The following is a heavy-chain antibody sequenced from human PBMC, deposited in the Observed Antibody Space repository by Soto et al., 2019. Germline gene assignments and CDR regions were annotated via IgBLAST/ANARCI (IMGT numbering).Heavy chain of an antibody. V-gene: IGHV3-33*01. Sequence: GGSLRLSCAASVFTFSIYGMHWVRQAPGKGLDWVAVIWYDGSNKYYADSVKGRFTISRDNSKNTLYLQMNSLRAEDTAVYYCARDKYYYDSSGGVDVWGQGTPVTVSS. J-gene: IGHJ6*01. CDR3: ARDKYYYDSSGGVDV. CDR1: VFTFSIYG. D-gene: IGHD3-22*01. CDR2: IWYDGSNK.